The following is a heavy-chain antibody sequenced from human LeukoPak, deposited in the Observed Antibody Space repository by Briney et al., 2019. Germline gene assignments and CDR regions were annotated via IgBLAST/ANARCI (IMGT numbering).Heavy chain of an antibody. D-gene: IGHD1-1*01. CDR3: AKAAWNTWFDP. V-gene: IGHV3-23*01. CDR2: ISGSGGST. Sequence: GGSLRLSCAASGFTFNNYAMSGVSQAPGKGVEGVSAISGSGGSTYYEDSGKGGFTLSRDNSKDTLYLQMNSLRAEDTAVYYCAKAAWNTWFDPWGQGTLVTVSS. CDR1: GFTFNNYA. J-gene: IGHJ5*02.